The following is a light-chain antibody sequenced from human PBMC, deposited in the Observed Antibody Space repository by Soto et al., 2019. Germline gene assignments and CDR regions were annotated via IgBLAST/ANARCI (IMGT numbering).Light chain of an antibody. V-gene: IGKV3D-15*01. Sequence: DILMTQSPATLSVSPGERATLSCRAGQGVTTNFAWYQQKSGQSPRLLIYTTSNRATGIPARFSGSGSRTDFTLTISRLEPEDFAVYYCQQGNNWPIFTFGPGTKVDIK. CDR2: TTS. CDR1: QGVTTN. CDR3: QQGNNWPIFT. J-gene: IGKJ3*01.